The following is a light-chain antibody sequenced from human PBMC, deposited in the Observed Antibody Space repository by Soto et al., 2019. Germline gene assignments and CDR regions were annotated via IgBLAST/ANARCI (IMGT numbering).Light chain of an antibody. J-gene: IGKJ3*01. CDR3: QQRSTWPS. CDR1: QSVSSY. CDR2: DAS. V-gene: IGKV3-11*01. Sequence: EIVLTQSPATLSLSPGERATLSCRASQSVSSYLAWYQQKPGQAPRLLLYDASNRATGIPARFSGSGAGTDFTLTISSLDPEDFADYYCQQRSTWPSFGPGTKVDIK.